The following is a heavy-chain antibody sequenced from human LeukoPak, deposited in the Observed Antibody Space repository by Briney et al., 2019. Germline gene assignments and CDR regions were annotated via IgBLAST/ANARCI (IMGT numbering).Heavy chain of an antibody. V-gene: IGHV1-46*01. D-gene: IGHD6-13*01. CDR1: GYTFTSYY. CDR2: INPSGGST. Sequence: ALVKVSCKASGYTFTSYYMHWVRQAPGQGLEWMGIINPSGGSTSYAQKFQGRATMIRDTSTSTVYMELSSLRSEDTAVYYCARDLGGSSWSGYYMDVWGKGTTVTVSS. J-gene: IGHJ6*03. CDR3: ARDLGGSSWSGYYMDV.